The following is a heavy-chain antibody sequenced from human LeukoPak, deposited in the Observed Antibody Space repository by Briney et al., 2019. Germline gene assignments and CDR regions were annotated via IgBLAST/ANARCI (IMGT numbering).Heavy chain of an antibody. CDR2: IYYSGST. J-gene: IGHJ6*02. CDR3: ARDSTGVYGDSQGMDV. V-gene: IGHV4-39*07. CDR1: GGSISSSSYY. Sequence: SETLSLTCTVSGGSISSSSYYWGWIRQPPGKGLEWIGSIYYSGSTYYNPSLKSRVTISVDTSKNQFSLKLSSVTAADTAVYYCARDSTGVYGDSQGMDVWGQGTTVTVSS. D-gene: IGHD4-17*01.